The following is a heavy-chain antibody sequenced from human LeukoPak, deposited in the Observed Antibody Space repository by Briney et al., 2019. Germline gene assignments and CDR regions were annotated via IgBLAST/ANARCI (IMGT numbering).Heavy chain of an antibody. J-gene: IGHJ3*02. Sequence: GGSLRHSRAPSWFTLKSYLISGVGPAPPRGGEGVDNIKQDGSEKYYVDSVKGRFTISRDNAKNSLYLQMNSLGAEDTAVYYCGGMVGAKPAVFDIWGQGTMVTVSS. CDR1: WFTLKSYL. D-gene: IGHD1-26*01. V-gene: IGHV3-7*01. CDR3: GGMVGAKPAVFDI. CDR2: IKQDGSEK.